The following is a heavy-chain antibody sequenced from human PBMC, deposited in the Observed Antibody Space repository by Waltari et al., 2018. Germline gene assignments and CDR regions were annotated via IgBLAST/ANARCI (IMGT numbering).Heavy chain of an antibody. D-gene: IGHD3-22*01. J-gene: IGHJ3*02. Sequence: QLQLQESGPGLVKPSETLSLTCTVSGGSISSSSYYWGWIRKPPGKGLEWIGSIYYSGSTYYNPSLKSRVTISVDTSKNQFSLKLSSVTAADTAVYYCARIDYYDSSGYYNFDIWGQGTMVTVSS. CDR2: IYYSGST. CDR1: GGSISSSSYY. CDR3: ARIDYYDSSGYYNFDI. V-gene: IGHV4-39*01.